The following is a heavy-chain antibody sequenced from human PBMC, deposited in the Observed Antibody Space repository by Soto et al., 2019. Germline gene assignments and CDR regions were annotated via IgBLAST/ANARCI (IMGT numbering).Heavy chain of an antibody. CDR3: GRDLGEVYAL. D-gene: IGHD3-10*01. Sequence: PVGSLRLSCTTSGSTFSRSTMTWVRQAPGKGLEWVSSISSSAYIYYADSVKGRFTISRDNAKNSLFLQMTRLRAGDTALYYCGRDLGEVYALWGHGTLVT. CDR2: ISSSAYI. J-gene: IGHJ4*01. V-gene: IGHV3-21*01. CDR1: GSTFSRST.